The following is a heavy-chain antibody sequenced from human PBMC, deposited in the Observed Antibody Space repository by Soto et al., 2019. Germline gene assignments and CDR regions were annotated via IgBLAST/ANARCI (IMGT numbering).Heavy chain of an antibody. J-gene: IGHJ4*02. CDR3: ARGGHVVVVTAAFDY. CDR1: GNTFSNYY. V-gene: IGHV1-46*03. D-gene: IGHD2-21*02. CDR2: INPSGGHT. Sequence: QVQLVQSGAEVKKPGASVKVSCKASGNTFSNYYLHWVRQAPGQGLECMGTINPSGGHTTYAQKFLGRVTMTRDTSTSTLYIELTSLRSEDTAVYFCARGGHVVVVTAAFDYWGQGTLVTVFS.